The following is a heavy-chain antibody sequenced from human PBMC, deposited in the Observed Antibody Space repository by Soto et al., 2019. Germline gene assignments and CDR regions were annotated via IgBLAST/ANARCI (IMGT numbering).Heavy chain of an antibody. CDR3: ARGNRAYDSSDAYYGDWFDP. D-gene: IGHD3-22*01. Sequence: QLQLQESGSGLVKPSQTLSLTCAVSGGSITSGDYSWSWIRQPPGKGLEWLGYIYHSGNTYYNPFLKSRVSISVDRSKNQFSLKLNSVTAADTAVYYCARGNRAYDSSDAYYGDWFDPWGQGTLVTVSS. V-gene: IGHV4-30-2*01. J-gene: IGHJ5*02. CDR2: IYHSGNT. CDR1: GGSITSGDYS.